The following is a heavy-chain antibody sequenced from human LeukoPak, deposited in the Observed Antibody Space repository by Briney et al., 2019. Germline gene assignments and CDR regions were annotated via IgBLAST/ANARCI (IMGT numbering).Heavy chain of an antibody. J-gene: IGHJ4*02. Sequence: GGSLRLSCAASGLTFSSYAMSWVRQAPGKGLEWVSSISHSGDITYFPDSVKGRFTISRDNSKNTLYLQMNSLRAEDTAVYYCAKGQEYSSGWYVDYWGQGTPVTVSS. CDR2: ISHSGDIT. CDR3: AKGQEYSSGWYVDY. CDR1: GLTFSSYA. V-gene: IGHV3-23*01. D-gene: IGHD6-19*01.